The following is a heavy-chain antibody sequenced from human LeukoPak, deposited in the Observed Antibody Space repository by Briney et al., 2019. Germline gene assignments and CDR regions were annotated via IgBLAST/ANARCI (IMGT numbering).Heavy chain of an antibody. J-gene: IGHJ4*02. D-gene: IGHD1-26*01. CDR2: IYYSGST. CDR3: AKSGGYGLIDY. CDR1: GGSISSSSYY. V-gene: IGHV4-39*01. Sequence: SETLSLTCTVSGGSISSSSYYWGWIRQPPGKGLEWIGSIYYSGSTYYNASLETRVTISIDTSKNQFSLKLNSVTAADTAMYYCAKSGGYGLIDYWGQGTLVTVSS.